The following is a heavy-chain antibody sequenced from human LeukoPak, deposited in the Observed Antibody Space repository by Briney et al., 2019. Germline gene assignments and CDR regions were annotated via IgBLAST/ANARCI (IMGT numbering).Heavy chain of an antibody. D-gene: IGHD1-1*01. J-gene: IGHJ4*02. Sequence: GGSLRLSCAASGFTFSSYSMNWVRQAPGKGLEWVSYISSSSSTIYYADSVKGRFTISRDNSKNTLYLQMNSLRAEDTAVYYCAKGTYGRLESGYFDYWGQGTLVTVSS. CDR2: ISSSSSTI. V-gene: IGHV3-48*01. CDR1: GFTFSSYS. CDR3: AKGTYGRLESGYFDY.